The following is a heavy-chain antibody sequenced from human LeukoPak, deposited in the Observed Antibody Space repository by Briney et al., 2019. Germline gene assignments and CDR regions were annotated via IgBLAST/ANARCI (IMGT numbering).Heavy chain of an antibody. CDR1: GYTFTTYP. CDR2: INTGNDNT. Sequence: ASVKVSCKASGYTFTTYPMYWVRQAPGQRLEWMGWINTGNDNTKYSQKFQERVTITRDMSTSTAYMELSSLRSEDTAVYYCAAGAVAGTPNYYYYGMDVWGQETTVTVSS. CDR3: AAGAVAGTPNYYYYGMDV. V-gene: IGHV1-3*04. J-gene: IGHJ6*02. D-gene: IGHD6-19*01.